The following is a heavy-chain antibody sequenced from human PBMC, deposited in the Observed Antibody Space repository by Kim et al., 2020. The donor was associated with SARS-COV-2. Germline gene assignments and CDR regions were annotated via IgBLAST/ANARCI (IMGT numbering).Heavy chain of an antibody. CDR3: TRGYSGSAMDV. J-gene: IGHJ6*02. D-gene: IGHD6-19*01. Sequence: YYADSVKGRFTITRDNAKSSLYLQMNSLRAEDTAVYYCTRGYSGSAMDVWGQGSTVTVSS. V-gene: IGHV3-21*01.